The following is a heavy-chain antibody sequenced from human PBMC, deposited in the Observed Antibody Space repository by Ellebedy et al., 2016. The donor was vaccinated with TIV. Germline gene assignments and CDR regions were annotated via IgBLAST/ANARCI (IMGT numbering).Heavy chain of an antibody. CDR3: ARGGGRGFEGPVAVYAAFEI. J-gene: IGHJ3*02. V-gene: IGHV3-48*04. Sequence: PGGSLRLSCAASGFTFSSYSMNWVRQAPGKGLERVSFISDTTTTIYYADSVRGRFTISRDNAKGTLFLQMQGLTAEATGLYYCARGGGRGFEGPVAVYAAFEIWGQGTMVTVSS. D-gene: IGHD3-16*01. CDR2: ISDTTTTI. CDR1: GFTFSSYS.